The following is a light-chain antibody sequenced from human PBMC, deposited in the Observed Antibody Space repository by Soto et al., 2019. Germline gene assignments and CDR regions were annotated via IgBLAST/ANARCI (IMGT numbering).Light chain of an antibody. CDR3: QQYGRT. V-gene: IGKV3-20*01. Sequence: DIVLTQSPGTLSLSPGERATLSCRASQSVNSNYLAWYQQKPGQAPRLLIFGASTRATGISDRFRGSGSGTDFTLTINRLEPEAFAVYYCQQYGRTFGQGTKLEIK. J-gene: IGKJ2*01. CDR1: QSVNSNY. CDR2: GAS.